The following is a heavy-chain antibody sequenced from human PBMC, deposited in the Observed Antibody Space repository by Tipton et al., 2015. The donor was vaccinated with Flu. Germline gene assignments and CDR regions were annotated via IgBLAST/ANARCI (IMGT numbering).Heavy chain of an antibody. CDR3: AKVIPEKVAGLDY. V-gene: IGHV3-7*03. J-gene: IGHJ4*02. CDR1: GFSLSDYW. CDR2: INEDGTKI. D-gene: IGHD6-19*01. Sequence: GSLRLSCAASGFSLSDYWMTWVRQAPGKGLEWVANINEDGTKIYYLDSVKGRFTISRDSAKNSLYLQMNSLRAEDTAIYYCAKVIPEKVAGLDYWGQGTLVTVSS.